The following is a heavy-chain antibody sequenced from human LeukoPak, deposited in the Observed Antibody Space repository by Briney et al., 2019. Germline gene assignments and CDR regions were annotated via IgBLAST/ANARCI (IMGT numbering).Heavy chain of an antibody. J-gene: IGHJ6*03. Sequence: GASVKVSCKASGYTFTSYAMNWVRQAPGQGLEWMGWINPNSGGTNYAQKLQGRVTMTRDTSISTAYMELSRLRSDDTAVYYCARALFLERRDYYYYYMDVWGKRTTATTSS. D-gene: IGHD1-1*01. V-gene: IGHV1-2*02. CDR1: GYTFTSYA. CDR3: ARALFLERRDYYYYYMDV. CDR2: INPNSGGT.